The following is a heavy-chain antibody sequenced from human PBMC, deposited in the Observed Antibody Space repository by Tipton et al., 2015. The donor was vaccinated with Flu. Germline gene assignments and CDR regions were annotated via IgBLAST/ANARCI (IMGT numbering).Heavy chain of an antibody. CDR3: ARRYCSNNNCPQFDY. V-gene: IGHV4-59*01. J-gene: IGHJ4*02. CDR1: GGSISPYY. Sequence: LSCTVSGGSISPYYWSWIRQPPGKGLEWIGYIYYTGITNYNPSLNSRVAISVDTSKNQFSLELDSVTAADTAVYYCARRYCSNNNCPQFDYWGQGTLVTVSS. CDR2: IYYTGIT. D-gene: IGHD2-2*01.